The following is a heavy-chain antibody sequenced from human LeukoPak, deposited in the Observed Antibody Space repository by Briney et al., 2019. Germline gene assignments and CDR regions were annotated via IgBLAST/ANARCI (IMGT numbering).Heavy chain of an antibody. CDR2: INSEGSST. D-gene: IGHD6-13*01. V-gene: IGHV3-74*01. CDR1: GITFSSYW. CDR3: AKGGSRHADY. J-gene: IGHJ4*02. Sequence: PGGSLRLSCAASGITFSSYWMHWVRQAPGKGLVWVSRINSEGSSTSYADSVKGRFTISRDNAKNTLYLQMNSLRAEDTAVYFCAKGGSRHADYWGQGTLVTVSS.